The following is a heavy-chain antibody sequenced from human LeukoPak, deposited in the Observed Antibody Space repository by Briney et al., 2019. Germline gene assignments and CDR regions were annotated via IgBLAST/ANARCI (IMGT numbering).Heavy chain of an antibody. CDR1: GGSISSSSYY. V-gene: IGHV4-39*07. D-gene: IGHD3-16*02. J-gene: IGHJ4*02. CDR3: ARETRW. Sequence: SETLSLTCTVSGGSISSSSYYWGWIRLPPGKGLGWIGSIYSSGSTYYNPSLKSRVTISVDTSKNQFSLRLSSVTAADTAVYYCARETRWWGQGTLVTVSS. CDR2: IYSSGST.